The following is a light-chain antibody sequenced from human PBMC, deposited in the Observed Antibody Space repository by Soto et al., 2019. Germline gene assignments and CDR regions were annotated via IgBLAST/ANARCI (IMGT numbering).Light chain of an antibody. CDR3: CSYAGTYTLV. CDR1: TSDVGDSND. J-gene: IGLJ1*01. V-gene: IGLV2-11*01. CDR2: DVT. Sequence: QSALTQPRSVSGSPGQSVTISCSGTTSDVGDSNDVSWYQHHPGKAPKLIIFDVTKRPSGVPDRFSGSKSGNPASLTISGLQAEDEADYYCCSYAGTYTLVFGSGTKVTVL.